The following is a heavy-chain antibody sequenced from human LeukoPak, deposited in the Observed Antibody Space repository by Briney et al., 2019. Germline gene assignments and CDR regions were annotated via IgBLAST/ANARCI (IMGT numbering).Heavy chain of an antibody. D-gene: IGHD2-2*01. CDR1: GFTFSSYA. J-gene: IGHJ4*02. V-gene: IGHV3-23*01. CDR2: ISGSGGST. CDR3: AKGRGQYPLLWGNGIDY. Sequence: PGGSLRLSCAPSGFTFSSYAMSWVRQAPGKVLEWVSIISGSGGSTYYADSVKGRFTISRDNSKNTLYVQMDSLRAEDTTVYYCAKGRGQYPLLWGNGIDYWGQGTLVTVYS.